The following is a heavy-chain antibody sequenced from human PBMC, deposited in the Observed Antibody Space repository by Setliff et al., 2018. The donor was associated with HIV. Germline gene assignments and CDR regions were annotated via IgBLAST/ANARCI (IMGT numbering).Heavy chain of an antibody. D-gene: IGHD3-22*01. V-gene: IGHV3-33*08. CDR1: GITFSSYW. CDR2: IRFDGSHQ. CDR3: ARKYYDSSGQPSDDFDI. J-gene: IGHJ3*02. Sequence: GGSLRLSCVASGITFSSYWMSWVRQVPGKGLEWVAFIRFDGSHQNYAESVKGRFVISRDNTKYSLYLQMNILRTEDTAVYYCARKYYDSSGQPSDDFDIWGQGTLLTV.